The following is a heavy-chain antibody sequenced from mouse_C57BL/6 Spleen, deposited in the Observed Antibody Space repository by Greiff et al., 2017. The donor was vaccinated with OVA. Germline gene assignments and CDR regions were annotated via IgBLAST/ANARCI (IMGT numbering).Heavy chain of an antibody. J-gene: IGHJ4*01. D-gene: IGHD3-2*02. CDR1: GYSITSGYY. CDR3: ARAGYNYAMDY. V-gene: IGHV3-6*01. CDR2: ISYDGSN. Sequence: EVQLVESGPGLVKPSQSLSLTCSVTGYSITSGYYWYWIRQFPGNQLEWMGYISYDGSNNYNPSLKNRISITRDTSKNKFFLKLNSVTTEDTATYYCARAGYNYAMDYWGQGTSVTVSS.